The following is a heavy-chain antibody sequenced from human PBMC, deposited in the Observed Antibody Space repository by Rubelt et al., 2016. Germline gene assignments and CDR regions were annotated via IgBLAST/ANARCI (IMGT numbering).Heavy chain of an antibody. J-gene: IGHJ5*01. Sequence: RGRSLRLSCAASGFSFDDYAMHWVRQAPGKGLEWVSGITSKSGKTDYVDSVKGRFTISRDDAKKSLYLEMNSLRAEDTAVYYCVRGARGYCYDGSCSSSERDWFDFWGQGVLVTVSS. CDR1: GFSFDDYA. CDR2: ITSKSGKT. V-gene: IGHV3-9*01. D-gene: IGHD2-15*01. CDR3: VRGARGYCYDGSCSSSERDWFDF.